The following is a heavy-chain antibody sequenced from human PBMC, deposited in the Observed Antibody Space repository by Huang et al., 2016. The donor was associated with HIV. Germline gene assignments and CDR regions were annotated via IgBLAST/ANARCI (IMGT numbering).Heavy chain of an antibody. CDR1: GFTFSSAG. V-gene: IGHV3-30*03. Sequence: QILLIESGGGVVQPGRSLRLSCAASGFTFSSAGMNWVRQAPGKGLEWVAVISYDEDNKYYADSVRGRFTISRDNSKNTLYLQMNSLRIEDTAVYYCARGPIRFLAWLLNFDYWGQGALVTVSS. CDR2: ISYDEDNK. CDR3: ARGPIRFLAWLLNFDY. D-gene: IGHD3-3*01. J-gene: IGHJ4*02.